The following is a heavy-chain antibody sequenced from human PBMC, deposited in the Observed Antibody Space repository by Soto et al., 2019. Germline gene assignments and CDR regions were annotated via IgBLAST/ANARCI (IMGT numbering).Heavy chain of an antibody. CDR1: GFTFSSYA. J-gene: IGHJ2*01. V-gene: IGHV3-23*01. D-gene: IGHD4-17*01. CDR3: ANIHYNDYGDYVWYFDL. CDR2: ISGSGGST. Sequence: GGSLRLSCAASGFTFSSYAMSWVRQAPGKGLEWVSAISGSGGSTYYADSVKGRFTISRDNSKNTLYLQMNSLRAEDTAVYYCANIHYNDYGDYVWYFDLWGRGTLVTVSS.